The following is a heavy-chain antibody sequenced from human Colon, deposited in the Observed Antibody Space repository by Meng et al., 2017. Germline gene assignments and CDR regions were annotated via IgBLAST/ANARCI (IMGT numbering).Heavy chain of an antibody. J-gene: IGHJ5*02. Sequence: QVQVHRGGGGLVEPSETLSPTCAVSGGSFSGFYWSWIRQPPGKGLEWIGEIDHFGISNYNSSLKGRLTMSVDTSKKQISLTLTSVTAADTAVYYCATGLRHGDWFDPWGPGTLVTVSS. CDR2: IDHFGIS. D-gene: IGHD4-17*01. CDR3: ATGLRHGDWFDP. V-gene: IGHV4-34*01. CDR1: GGSFSGFY.